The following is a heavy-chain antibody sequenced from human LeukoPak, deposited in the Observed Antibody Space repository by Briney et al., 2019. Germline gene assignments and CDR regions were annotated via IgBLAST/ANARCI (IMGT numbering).Heavy chain of an antibody. J-gene: IGHJ5*02. V-gene: IGHV1-18*01. CDR2: LSAYNGNT. Sequence: GASVKVSCKASGYTFTSYGINWVRQAPGQGLEWVGWLSAYNGNTNYAQKLQGRVTMTTDTSTSTAYMELRSLRSDDTAVYYCARTGSENWFDPWGQGTLVTVSS. D-gene: IGHD1-1*01. CDR1: GYTFTSYG. CDR3: ARTGSENWFDP.